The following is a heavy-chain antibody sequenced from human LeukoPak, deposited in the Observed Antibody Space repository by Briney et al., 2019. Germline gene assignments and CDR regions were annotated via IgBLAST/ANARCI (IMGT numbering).Heavy chain of an antibody. Sequence: GGSLRLSCAASGFTVSSNYMSWVRQAPGKGLEWVSVIYSGGSTYYADSVKGRFTISRDNSKNTLYLQMNSLRAEETAVYYCARAGPSSSWHQFDYWGQGTLVTVSS. CDR2: IYSGGST. CDR1: GFTVSSNY. CDR3: ARAGPSSSWHQFDY. D-gene: IGHD6-13*01. V-gene: IGHV3-53*01. J-gene: IGHJ4*02.